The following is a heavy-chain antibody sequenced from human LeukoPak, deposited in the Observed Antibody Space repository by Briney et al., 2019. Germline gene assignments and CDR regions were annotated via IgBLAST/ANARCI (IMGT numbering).Heavy chain of an antibody. CDR2: INPNSGGT. J-gene: IGHJ4*02. Sequence: ASVKVSCKASGYTFTGYYMHWVRQAPGQGLEWMGRINPNSGGTNYAQKFQGRVTMTRDTSISTAYMELSSLRSEDTAVYYCARGVVDYYDSSGYYYAYYFDYWGQGTLVTVSS. CDR1: GYTFTGYY. CDR3: ARGVVDYYDSSGYYYAYYFDY. V-gene: IGHV1-2*06. D-gene: IGHD3-22*01.